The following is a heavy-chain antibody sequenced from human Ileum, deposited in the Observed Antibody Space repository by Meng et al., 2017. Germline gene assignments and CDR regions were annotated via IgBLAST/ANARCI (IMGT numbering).Heavy chain of an antibody. CDR3: VKDWGGAGALDY. CDR2: INNDGSYT. J-gene: IGHJ4*02. Sequence: VGESGGGRVQPGGSPRLACAASGFTFSGTWMHWVRHAPGKGLVWVARINNDGSYTDYVDSVKGRFTISRDNTKNTLYLQMTDLRAEDTAVYYCVKDWGGAGALDYWGQGSLVTVSS. CDR1: GFTFSGTW. V-gene: IGHV3-74*01. D-gene: IGHD3-16*01.